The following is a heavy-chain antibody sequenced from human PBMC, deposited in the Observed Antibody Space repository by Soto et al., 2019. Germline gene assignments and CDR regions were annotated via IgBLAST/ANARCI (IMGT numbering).Heavy chain of an antibody. CDR2: IIPIFGTA. CDR1: GGTFSSYA. D-gene: IGHD3-16*01. CDR3: AGERGRGAMDPRGGDY. J-gene: IGHJ4*02. V-gene: IGHV1-69*01. Sequence: QVQLVQSGAEVKKPGSSVKVSCKASGGTFSSYAISWVRQAPGQGLEWMGGIIPIFGTANYAQKFQGRVTMTGDESTSTAYMELSSLGAEDRAVYYGAGERGRGAMDPRGGDYWGQGTLVTVSS.